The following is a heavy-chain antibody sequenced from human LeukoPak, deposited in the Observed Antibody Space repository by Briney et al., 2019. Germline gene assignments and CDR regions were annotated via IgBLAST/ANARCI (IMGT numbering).Heavy chain of an antibody. J-gene: IGHJ4*02. CDR2: ITSSSGTI. D-gene: IGHD1-26*01. Sequence: GGSLRLSCAASGFTFSDYAMNWVRQAPGKGLEWVSYITSSSGTIYYADSVKGRFTISRDNAENSLYLQMNSLRDEDTAVYYCARGVGVTDCWGQGTLVTVSS. CDR3: ARGVGVTDC. V-gene: IGHV3-48*02. CDR1: GFTFSDYA.